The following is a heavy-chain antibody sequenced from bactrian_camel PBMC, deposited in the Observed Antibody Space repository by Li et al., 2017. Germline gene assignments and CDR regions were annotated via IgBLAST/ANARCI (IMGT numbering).Heavy chain of an antibody. CDR3: AASGGQLGRWCYEFPVNWVSWLYN. J-gene: IGHJ4*01. V-gene: IGHV3S63*01. D-gene: IGHD3*01. Sequence: HVQLVESGGGSVQTGGSLRFSCKPSFFILDDFEMMWYRQTPGNECELVSSITGDGKTYYIDAVKGRFTISQDGAKNTLYLHMNNLKPEDTAMYHCAASGGQLGRWCYEFPVNWVSWLYNWGQGTQVTVS. CDR2: ITGDGKT. CDR1: FFILDDFE.